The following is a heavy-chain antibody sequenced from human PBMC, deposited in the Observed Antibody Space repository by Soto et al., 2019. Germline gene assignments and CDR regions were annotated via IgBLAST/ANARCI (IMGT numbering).Heavy chain of an antibody. Sequence: GGSLRLSCAASGFTFNRYTMSWVRQAPGKGLEWVSSLMYDGNNKYYADSVKGRFTISRDNSKNTLYLQMNSLRGEDTAVYFCARDRGQYCSSTTCSAGFDYWGQGSLVTVSS. D-gene: IGHD2-2*01. CDR3: ARDRGQYCSSTTCSAGFDY. CDR2: LMYDGNNK. V-gene: IGHV3-33*08. J-gene: IGHJ4*02. CDR1: GFTFNRYT.